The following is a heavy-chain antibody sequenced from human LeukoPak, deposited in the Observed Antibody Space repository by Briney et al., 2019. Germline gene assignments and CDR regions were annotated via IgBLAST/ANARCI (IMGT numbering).Heavy chain of an antibody. Sequence: SGTLSLTCAVSGGSIRSNNWWSWVRQSPEKGLEWIAEIYHSGSFNRNPSLKSRVTILVDKSKNQFSLNLTSVTAADTAVYYCARGAVGSSYALVDYWGQGALVTVSS. CDR3: ARGAVGSSYALVDY. D-gene: IGHD5-18*01. J-gene: IGHJ4*02. CDR2: IYHSGSF. CDR1: GGSIRSNNW. V-gene: IGHV4-4*02.